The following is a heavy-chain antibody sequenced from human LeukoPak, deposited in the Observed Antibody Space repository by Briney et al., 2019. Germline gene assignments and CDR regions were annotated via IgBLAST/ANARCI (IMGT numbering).Heavy chain of an antibody. J-gene: IGHJ4*02. CDR3: ARDWEYSSSSYYFDY. V-gene: IGHV3-64*04. D-gene: IGHD6-6*01. Sequence: GGSLRLSCAASGFTFTNYAMHWVRQAPGKGLEYVSAISYNGGSTYYADSVKGRFTISRDNSKNTLYLQMNSLRAEDTAVYYCARDWEYSSSSYYFDYWGQGTLVTVSS. CDR1: GFTFTNYA. CDR2: ISYNGGST.